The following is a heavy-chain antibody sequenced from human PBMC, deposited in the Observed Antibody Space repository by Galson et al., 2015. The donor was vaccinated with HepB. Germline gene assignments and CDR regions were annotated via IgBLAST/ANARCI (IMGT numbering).Heavy chain of an antibody. Sequence: SVKVSCKASGYTFTSYGISWVRQAPGQGLEWMGWISAYNGNTNYAQKFQGRVTMTTDTSTSTAYMELRSLRSDDTAVYYCARDFHVVPAAYFDYWGQGTLVTVSS. CDR2: ISAYNGNT. CDR3: ARDFHVVPAAYFDY. V-gene: IGHV1-18*01. J-gene: IGHJ4*02. CDR1: GYTFTSYG. D-gene: IGHD2-2*01.